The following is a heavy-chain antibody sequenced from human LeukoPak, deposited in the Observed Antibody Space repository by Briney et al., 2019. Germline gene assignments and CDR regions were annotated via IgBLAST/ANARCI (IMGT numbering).Heavy chain of an antibody. Sequence: SGPTLVNPTQSLTLTCTFSGFSLSTSGVGVGWIRQPPGKALEWLALIYWNDDKRYSPSLKSRLTITKDTSKNQVVLTMTNMDPVDTATYYCAHRSQVLVGATALYFFDYWGQGALVTVSS. J-gene: IGHJ4*02. V-gene: IGHV2-5*01. CDR1: GFSLSTSGVG. D-gene: IGHD1-26*01. CDR3: AHRSQVLVGATALYFFDY. CDR2: IYWNDDK.